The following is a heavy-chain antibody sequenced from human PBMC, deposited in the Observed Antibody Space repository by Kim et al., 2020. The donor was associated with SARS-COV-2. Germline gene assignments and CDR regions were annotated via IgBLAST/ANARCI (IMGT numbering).Heavy chain of an antibody. CDR1: GFTFSTYS. J-gene: IGHJ4*02. CDR3: ARTVSTTGTTGLLY. V-gene: IGHV3-48*02. Sequence: GGSLRLSCAASGFTFSTYSMNWVRQAPGKGLEWVSYIDSSSTSIYYADSVKGRFTISRDNAKNSLYLQMNSLRDDDTAVYYCARTVSTTGTTGLLYWGQGTLVTVSS. D-gene: IGHD1-7*01. CDR2: IDSSSTSI.